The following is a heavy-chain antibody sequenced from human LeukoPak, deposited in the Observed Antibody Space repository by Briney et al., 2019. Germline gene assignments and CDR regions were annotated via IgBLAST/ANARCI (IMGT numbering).Heavy chain of an antibody. CDR2: IYHSGST. Sequence: SETLSLTCTVSGGSISSGGYYWSWIRQPPGKGLEWIGYIYHSGSTYYNPSLKSRVTISVDRSKNQFSLKLSSVTAADTAVYYCARGSLAAAGTFDYWGQGTLVTVSS. J-gene: IGHJ4*02. D-gene: IGHD6-13*01. CDR1: GGSISSGGYY. V-gene: IGHV4-30-2*01. CDR3: ARGSLAAAGTFDY.